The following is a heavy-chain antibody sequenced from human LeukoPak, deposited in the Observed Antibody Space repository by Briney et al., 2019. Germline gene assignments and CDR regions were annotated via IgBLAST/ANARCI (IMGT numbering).Heavy chain of an antibody. CDR3: ARGRDIVVVVAATRTQYNWFDP. Sequence: ASVKVSCKASGGTFSSYAISWVRQAPGQGLEWMGGIIPIFGTANYAQKFQGRVTITADKSTSTAYMELSSLRSEDTAVYYCARGRDIVVVVAATRTQYNWFDPWGQGTLVTVSS. J-gene: IGHJ5*02. CDR2: IIPIFGTA. V-gene: IGHV1-69*06. D-gene: IGHD2-15*01. CDR1: GGTFSSYA.